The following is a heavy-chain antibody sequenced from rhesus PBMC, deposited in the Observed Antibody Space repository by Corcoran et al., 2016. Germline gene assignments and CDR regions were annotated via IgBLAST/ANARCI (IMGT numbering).Heavy chain of an antibody. V-gene: IGHV2-174*01. J-gene: IGHJ4*01. Sequence: QVTLKESGPALVKPTQTLTLTCTFSGFSLTTSGMVMGWIRQPPGKALEWLALIYWDDDKRSSTSLKSRLTISKDTSKNQVVLTMTNMDPVDTATYYCARGGYFDYWGQGVLVTVSS. CDR2: IYWDDDK. CDR1: GFSLTTSGMV. CDR3: ARGGYFDY.